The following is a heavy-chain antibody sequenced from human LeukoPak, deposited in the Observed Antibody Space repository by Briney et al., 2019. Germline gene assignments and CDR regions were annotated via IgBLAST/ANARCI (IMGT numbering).Heavy chain of an antibody. Sequence: PGGSLRLSCAASGFTFSSYSMNWVRQAPGKGLEWVSSISSSSSYIYYADSVKGRFTISRDNAKNSLYLQMNSLRAEDTAVYYCAREDSGYDSPSSYYYGMDVWGQGTTVTVSS. CDR2: ISSSSSYI. J-gene: IGHJ6*02. CDR3: AREDSGYDSPSSYYYGMDV. D-gene: IGHD5-12*01. V-gene: IGHV3-21*01. CDR1: GFTFSSYS.